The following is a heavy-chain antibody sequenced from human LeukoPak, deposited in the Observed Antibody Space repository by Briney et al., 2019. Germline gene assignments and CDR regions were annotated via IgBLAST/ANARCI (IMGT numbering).Heavy chain of an antibody. CDR1: GFTFSSCG. CDR2: IWYDGSNK. Sequence: GRSLRLSCAASGFTFSSCGMHWVRQAPGKGLEWVAVIWYDGSNKYYADSVKGRFTISRDNSKNTLYLQMNSLRAEDTAVYYCARANAQEYLAEFFDYWGQGTLVTVSS. J-gene: IGHJ4*02. V-gene: IGHV3-33*01. CDR3: ARANAQEYLAEFFDY. D-gene: IGHD6-6*01.